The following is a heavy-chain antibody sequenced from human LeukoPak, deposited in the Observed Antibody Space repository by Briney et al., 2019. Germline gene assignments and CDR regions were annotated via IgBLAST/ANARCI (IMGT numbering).Heavy chain of an antibody. J-gene: IGHJ5*02. CDR3: ARHKSLTMVRRGWSDP. V-gene: IGHV4-39*01. CDR2: IHYSGSP. D-gene: IGHD3-10*01. CDR1: GGSISIGYYH. Sequence: PSETLSLTCTVSGGSISIGYYHWAWIRQPPGKGLEWIESIHYSGSPYYTPSLKSRVAISVDTSRSQFSLKLSSVTASDTAVYYCARHKSLTMVRRGWSDPWGQGTLVTVSS.